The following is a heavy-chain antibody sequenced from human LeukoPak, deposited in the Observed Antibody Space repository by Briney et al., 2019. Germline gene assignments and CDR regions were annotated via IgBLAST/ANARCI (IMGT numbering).Heavy chain of an antibody. D-gene: IGHD5-18*01. CDR3: ASRYQGVDTAMASAH. CDR2: ISSSSSYI. V-gene: IGHV3-21*01. CDR1: GFTFSSYS. Sequence: GSLRLSCAASGFTFSSYSMNWVRQAPGKGLEWVSSISSSSSYIYYADSVKGRFTISRDNAKNSLYLQMNSLRAEDTAVYYCASRYQGVDTAMASAHWGQGTLVTVSS. J-gene: IGHJ4*02.